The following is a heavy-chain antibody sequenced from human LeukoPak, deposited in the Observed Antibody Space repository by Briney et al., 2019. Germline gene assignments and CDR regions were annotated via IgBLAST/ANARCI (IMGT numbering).Heavy chain of an antibody. CDR2: ISSSSSYI. D-gene: IGHD6-13*01. V-gene: IGHV3-21*01. CDR3: ARAKSIAADFDAFDI. Sequence: GGSLRLSCAASGFTFSSYSMTWVRQAPGKGLEWVSSISSSSSYIYYADSVKGRFTISRDNAKNSLYLQMNSLRAEDTAVYYCARAKSIAADFDAFDIWGQGTMVTVSS. J-gene: IGHJ3*02. CDR1: GFTFSSYS.